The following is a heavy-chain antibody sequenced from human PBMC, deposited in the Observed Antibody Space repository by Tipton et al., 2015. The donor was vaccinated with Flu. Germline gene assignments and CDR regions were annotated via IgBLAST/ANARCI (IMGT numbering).Heavy chain of an antibody. J-gene: IGHJ4*02. V-gene: IGHV4-34*01. D-gene: IGHD3-10*01. Sequence: TLSLTCSVSGVSISMYYWSWIRQPPGKGLEWIGEINHSRITNYNPSLKGRVTISVDTSKKQFSLKLTSVAAADTAVYFCATKFASWGVWEPLDYWGQGTLVTVSS. CDR2: INHSRIT. CDR1: GVSISMYY. CDR3: ATKFASWGVWEPLDY.